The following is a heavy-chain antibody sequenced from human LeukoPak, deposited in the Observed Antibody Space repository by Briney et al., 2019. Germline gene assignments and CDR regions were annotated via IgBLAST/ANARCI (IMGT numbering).Heavy chain of an antibody. CDR3: AKGARPGHYDSSGYLNYYYYYMDV. D-gene: IGHD3-22*01. J-gene: IGHJ6*03. CDR2: ISGSGGST. CDR1: GFTFSSYA. V-gene: IGHV3-23*01. Sequence: GGSLRFSCAASGFTFSSYAMSWVRQAPGKGLEWVSAISGSGGSTYYADSVKGRFTISRDNSKTTLYLQMNSLRAEDTAVYYCAKGARPGHYDSSGYLNYYYYYMDVWGKGTTVTVSS.